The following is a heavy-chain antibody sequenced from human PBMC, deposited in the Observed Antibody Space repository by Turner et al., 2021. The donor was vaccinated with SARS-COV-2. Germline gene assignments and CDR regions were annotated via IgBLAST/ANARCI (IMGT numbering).Heavy chain of an antibody. CDR3: ARDLDSYGMDV. J-gene: IGHJ6*02. V-gene: IGHV3-53*02. Sequence: EVQLVETGGGLIQPGGSLRLSCAASGVTVSSNYMSWVRQAPGKGLEWVSVIYSGGSTFYADSVKGRFTISRDNSKNTLYLQMNSLRAEDTAVYYRARDLDSYGMDVWGQGTTVTVSS. CDR1: GVTVSSNY. CDR2: IYSGGST.